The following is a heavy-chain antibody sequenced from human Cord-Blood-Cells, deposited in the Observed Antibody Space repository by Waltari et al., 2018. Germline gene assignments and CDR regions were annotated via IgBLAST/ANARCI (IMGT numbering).Heavy chain of an antibody. V-gene: IGHV3-23*01. CDR2: ISGIGGST. D-gene: IGHD7-27*01. CDR1: GFTFSSYA. J-gene: IGHJ4*02. CDR3: AKARNWGFLHFDY. Sequence: EVQLLESGGGLVQPGGSLRLSCAASGFTFSSYAMSWVRQAPGKGLEWVSAISGIGGSTYYADSVKGRFTISRDDSKNTLYLQMNSLRAEDTAVYYCAKARNWGFLHFDYWGQGTLVTVSS.